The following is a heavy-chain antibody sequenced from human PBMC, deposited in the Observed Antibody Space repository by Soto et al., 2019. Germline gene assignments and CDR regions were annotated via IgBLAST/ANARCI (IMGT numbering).Heavy chain of an antibody. D-gene: IGHD2-15*01. CDR2: IYYSGNT. Sequence: PSETLSLSCTVSGESISSGDHYWSWVRQSPGEGQEWIGFIYYSGNTYYNPSLKSRVSMSVDTSNNQFSLKLDSVTAADTAVYYCARDAGYCNSVSCYPYNMDVWGQGTTVTVSS. V-gene: IGHV4-30-4*01. CDR1: GESISSGDHY. CDR3: ARDAGYCNSVSCYPYNMDV. J-gene: IGHJ6*02.